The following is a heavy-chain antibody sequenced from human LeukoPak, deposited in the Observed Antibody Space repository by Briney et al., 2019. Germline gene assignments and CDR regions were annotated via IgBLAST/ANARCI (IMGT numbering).Heavy chain of an antibody. J-gene: IGHJ4*02. D-gene: IGHD3-10*01. Sequence: PGGSLRLSCAASGFTFSSYEMNWVRQTPGKGLEWVSYISSSGSTIYYADSVKGCFTISRDNAKNSLYLQMNSLRAEDTAVYYCAIGGGYFDYWGQGTLVTVSS. CDR2: ISSSGSTI. CDR3: AIGGGYFDY. V-gene: IGHV3-48*03. CDR1: GFTFSSYE.